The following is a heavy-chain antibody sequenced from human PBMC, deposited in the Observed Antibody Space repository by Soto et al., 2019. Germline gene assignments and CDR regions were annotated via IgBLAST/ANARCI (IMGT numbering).Heavy chain of an antibody. CDR3: ARDHRWGYQYGDYGDS. J-gene: IGHJ4*02. CDR1: GFGFDEYG. Sequence: EVYLVESGGGVVRPGGSLRLSCAASGFGFDEYGMSWVRQGPGKGLEWVAGINRHGDSTGYADSVKGRFTISRDNAKNXRYLQLNGLRAEDTAFYYCARDHRWGYQYGDYGDSWGQGTLVTVSS. D-gene: IGHD4-17*01. V-gene: IGHV3-20*04. CDR2: INRHGDST.